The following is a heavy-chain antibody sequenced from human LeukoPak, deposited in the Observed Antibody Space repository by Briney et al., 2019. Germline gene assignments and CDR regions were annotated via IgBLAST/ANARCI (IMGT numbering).Heavy chain of an antibody. CDR3: ARSSGWYVGHYFDY. D-gene: IGHD6-19*01. J-gene: IGHJ4*02. CDR1: GGSFSGYY. CDR2: INHSVST. V-gene: IGHV4-34*01. Sequence: SETLSLTCAVYGGSFSGYYWSWIRQPPGKGLEWIGEINHSVSTNYNPSLKSRVTISVDTSKNQFSLKLSSVTAADTAVYYCARSSGWYVGHYFDYWGQGTLVTVSS.